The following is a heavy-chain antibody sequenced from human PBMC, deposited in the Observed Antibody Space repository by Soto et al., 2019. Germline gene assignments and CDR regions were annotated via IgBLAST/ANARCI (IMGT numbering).Heavy chain of an antibody. Sequence: GESLKISCKASGYTFPNYWIGWVRQMPGKGLEWMGIIYPADSDTRYSPSFQGQVSISVDKSISTAYLQWSGLKASDTAMYYCARGGTIFGVIDPFDYWGHGTLVTVSS. CDR1: GYTFPNYW. J-gene: IGHJ4*01. D-gene: IGHD3-3*01. V-gene: IGHV5-51*01. CDR3: ARGGTIFGVIDPFDY. CDR2: IYPADSDT.